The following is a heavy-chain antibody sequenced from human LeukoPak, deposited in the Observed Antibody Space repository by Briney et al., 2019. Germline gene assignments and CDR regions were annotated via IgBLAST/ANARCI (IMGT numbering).Heavy chain of an antibody. D-gene: IGHD1-14*01. CDR1: GFTFSDYY. J-gene: IGHJ3*02. CDR2: ISGSGGTV. CDR3: TRDRGIALDM. Sequence: GGSLRLSCAASGFTFSDYYMSWVRHAPGKGLEWISYISGSGGTVSYTDSVKGRFTISRDNAKDSLFLHMNSLRAEDTGVYYCTRDRGIALDMWGQGTMVAVSS. V-gene: IGHV3-11*01.